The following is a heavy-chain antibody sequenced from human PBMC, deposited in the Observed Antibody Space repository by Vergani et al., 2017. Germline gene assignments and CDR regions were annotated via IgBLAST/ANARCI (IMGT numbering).Heavy chain of an antibody. CDR1: GGSISSGGYY. Sequence: QVQLQESGPGLVKPSQTLSLTCTVSGGSISSGGYYWSWIRQHPGKGLEWIGSIYYSGSTYYNPSLKSRVTISVDTSKNQFSLKLSSVTAADTAVYYCAREGPAGSYHQLDYWGQGTLVTVSS. CDR2: IYYSGST. J-gene: IGHJ4*02. D-gene: IGHD3-10*01. CDR3: AREGPAGSYHQLDY. V-gene: IGHV4-31*03.